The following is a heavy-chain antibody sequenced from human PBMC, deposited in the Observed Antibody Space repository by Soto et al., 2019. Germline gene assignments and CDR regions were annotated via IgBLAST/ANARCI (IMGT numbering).Heavy chain of an antibody. CDR2: MNPNSGNT. D-gene: IGHD3-10*01. CDR1: GYTFTSYD. J-gene: IGHJ4*02. Sequence: ASVKVSCKASGYTFTSYDINWVRQATGQRLEWMGWMNPNSGNTRYSQKFQGRVTITRDTSTSTAYMELSSLRSEDTAVYYCARDFSWFGELIASDYWGQGTLVTVSS. V-gene: IGHV1-8*01. CDR3: ARDFSWFGELIASDY.